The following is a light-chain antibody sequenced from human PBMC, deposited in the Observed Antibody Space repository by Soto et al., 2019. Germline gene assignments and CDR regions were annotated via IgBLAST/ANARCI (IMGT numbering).Light chain of an antibody. CDR1: SSNIGAGYD. J-gene: IGLJ2*01. CDR2: GNI. V-gene: IGLV1-40*01. CDR3: QSYDSSLSGVV. Sequence: QSVLTQPPSVSGAPGQRVTISCTGSSSNIGAGYDVHWYLQLPGTAPKLLIYGNITRPSGVPDRFSGSKSGTSASLAITGLQAEDEADYYCQSYDSSLSGVVFGGGTTLTVL.